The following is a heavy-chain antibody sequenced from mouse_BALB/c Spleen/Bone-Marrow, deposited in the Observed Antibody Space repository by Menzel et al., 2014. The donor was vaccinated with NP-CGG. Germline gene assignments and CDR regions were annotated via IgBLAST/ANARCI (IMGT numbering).Heavy chain of an antibody. D-gene: IGHD2-10*02. V-gene: IGHV9-3-1*01. Sequence: VESGPELKKPGETVKISCKASGYTFTNYGMNWVKQAPGKGLKWMGWINTYTGEPTYADDFKGRFAFSLETSASTAYLQINNVKNEDTATYFCARERYGNYAMDYWGQGTSVTVSS. CDR3: ARERYGNYAMDY. CDR1: GYTFTNYG. CDR2: INTYTGEP. J-gene: IGHJ4*01.